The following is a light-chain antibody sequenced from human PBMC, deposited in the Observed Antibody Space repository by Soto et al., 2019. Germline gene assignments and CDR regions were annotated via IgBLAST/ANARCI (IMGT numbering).Light chain of an antibody. Sequence: DIQITQTPSSLSASVGDRLTITGRARQSVGTFVNWYQQEPGNAPKLLIFAASSLQSGVPSRFTGSGSGTDFTLSISNLQPEDFATYFCQQSYSTPLTFGGGTKVEI. CDR3: QQSYSTPLT. CDR2: AAS. CDR1: QSVGTF. V-gene: IGKV1-39*01. J-gene: IGKJ4*01.